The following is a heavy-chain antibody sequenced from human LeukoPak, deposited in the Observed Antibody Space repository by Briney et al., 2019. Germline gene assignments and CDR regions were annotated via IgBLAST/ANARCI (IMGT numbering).Heavy chain of an antibody. CDR1: GFTFTRYW. D-gene: IGHD3-22*01. Sequence: GSLRLSCAASGFTFTRYWMSWVRQPPGKGLEWIGEIYHSGSTNYNPSLKSRVTISVDKSKNQFSLKLSSVTAADTAVYYCARLPYYYDSSGSKIFDYWGQGTLVTVSS. CDR2: IYHSGST. CDR3: ARLPYYYDSSGSKIFDY. V-gene: IGHV4-4*02. J-gene: IGHJ4*02.